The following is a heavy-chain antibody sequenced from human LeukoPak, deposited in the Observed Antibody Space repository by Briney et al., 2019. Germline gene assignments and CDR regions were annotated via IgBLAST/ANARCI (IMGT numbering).Heavy chain of an antibody. CDR3: AKRGVYSESSGNDY. D-gene: IGHD6-19*01. Sequence: PGGSLRLPCAASGFRFSNFALSWVRQAPGKGLAGVSSITGSGGRTYYADSVEGRFTISRDNSKNTLYLQMNSLSAEDSAVYYCAKRGVYSESSGNDYWGQGTLVTVSS. CDR1: GFRFSNFA. CDR2: ITGSGGRT. J-gene: IGHJ4*02. V-gene: IGHV3-23*01.